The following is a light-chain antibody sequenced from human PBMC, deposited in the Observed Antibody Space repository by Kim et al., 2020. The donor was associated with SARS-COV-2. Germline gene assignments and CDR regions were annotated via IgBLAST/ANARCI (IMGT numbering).Light chain of an antibody. J-gene: IGLJ3*02. V-gene: IGLV3-19*01. CDR1: SLRSYY. CDR2: GKN. Sequence: SSELTQDPAVSVALGQTVRITCQGDSLRSYYASWYQQKPGQAPVLVIYGKNNRPSGIPDRFSGSSSGNTASLTITGAQAVDEADYYCTSRDSSGNRVFGG. CDR3: TSRDSSGNRV.